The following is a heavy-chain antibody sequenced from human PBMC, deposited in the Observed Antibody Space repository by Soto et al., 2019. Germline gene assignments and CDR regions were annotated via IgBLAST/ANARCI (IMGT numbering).Heavy chain of an antibody. Sequence: GGSLRLSCAASGFTFSDYYMSWIRQAPGKGLEWVSYISSSGSTIYYADSVKGRFTISRDNAKNSLYLQMNSLRAEDTAMYYCASDTASGALTSFEYSSSRGHYWGQGTLVTVSS. V-gene: IGHV3-11*01. CDR1: GFTFSDYY. D-gene: IGHD6-6*01. CDR2: ISSSGSTI. J-gene: IGHJ4*02. CDR3: ASDTASGALTSFEYSSSRGHY.